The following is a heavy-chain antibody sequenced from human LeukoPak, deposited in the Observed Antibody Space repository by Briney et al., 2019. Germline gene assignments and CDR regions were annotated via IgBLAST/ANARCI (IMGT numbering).Heavy chain of an antibody. J-gene: IGHJ4*02. Sequence: PGGSLRLSCAASGFTFSSYGMHWVRQAPGKGLEWVALIWYDGNNKYYADSVKGRFTISRDNSKNTLYLQLNSLRAEDTAVYYCARQHCSGGDCYFFDWGRGTLVTVSS. V-gene: IGHV3-33*01. CDR1: GFTFSSYG. CDR2: IWYDGNNK. D-gene: IGHD2-15*01. CDR3: ARQHCSGGDCYFFD.